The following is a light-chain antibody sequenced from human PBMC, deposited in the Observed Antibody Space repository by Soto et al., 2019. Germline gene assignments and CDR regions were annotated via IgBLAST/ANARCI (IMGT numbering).Light chain of an antibody. Sequence: QSALTQPASVSGSPGQSITISCTGTSSDVGVYNYVSWYQQHPGKAPKLMIYEVTNRPSGVSNRFSGSKSGNTASLTISGLQAEDEADYYCNSYTSGTTYVVFGGGTKLTVL. V-gene: IGLV2-14*01. CDR3: NSYTSGTTYVV. CDR2: EVT. J-gene: IGLJ2*01. CDR1: SSDVGVYNY.